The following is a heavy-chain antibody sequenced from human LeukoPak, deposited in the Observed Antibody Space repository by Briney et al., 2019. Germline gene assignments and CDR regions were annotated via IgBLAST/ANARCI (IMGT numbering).Heavy chain of an antibody. CDR2: IYYSGST. CDR1: GGSISSSSYY. Sequence: SSETLSLTCTVSGGSISSSSYYWGWIRQPPGKGLEWIGSIYYSGSTYYNPSLKSRVTISVDTSKNQFSLKLSSVTAADTAVYYCARGPYYYDSSGFDYWGQGTLVTVSS. V-gene: IGHV4-39*07. J-gene: IGHJ4*02. D-gene: IGHD3-22*01. CDR3: ARGPYYYDSSGFDY.